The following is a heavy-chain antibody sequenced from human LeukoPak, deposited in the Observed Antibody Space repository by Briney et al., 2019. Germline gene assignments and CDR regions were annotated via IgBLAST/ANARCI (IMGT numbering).Heavy chain of an antibody. CDR1: GGSLMTTNW. V-gene: IGHV4/OR15-8*02. Sequence: SETLSLTRDLSGGSLMTTNWWSWVRQPPNKGLEWIGEVHLSGASHYNPSLESRVTMSIDTSKNHLFLELTSVTAADTAMYYCTRESGAFSPFGFWGQGTLVTVSS. CDR2: VHLSGAS. J-gene: IGHJ4*02. D-gene: IGHD1-26*01. CDR3: TRESGAFSPFGF.